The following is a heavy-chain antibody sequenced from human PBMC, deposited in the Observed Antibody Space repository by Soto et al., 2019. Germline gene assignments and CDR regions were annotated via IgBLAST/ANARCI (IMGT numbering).Heavy chain of an antibody. J-gene: IGHJ6*02. CDR3: TREGYYYYYGMDV. CDR2: ISTSSSTI. CDR1: GFPFSNYN. V-gene: IGHV3-48*02. Sequence: EVQLVESGGGLVQPGGSLRLSCAAFGFPFSNYNMNWVRQAPGEGLEWVSYISTSSSTIYYVDSVKGRFTISRDNAKNSLYLQMNSLRDEDTAVYYCTREGYYYYYGMDVWGQGTTVTVSS.